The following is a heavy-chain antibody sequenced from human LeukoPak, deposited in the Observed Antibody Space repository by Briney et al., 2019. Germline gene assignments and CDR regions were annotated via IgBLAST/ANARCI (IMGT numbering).Heavy chain of an antibody. Sequence: GGSLRLSCAASGFTFSSYSMNWVRQAPGKGLEWVSYISSSRSTIYYADSVKGRFTISRDNAKNSLYLQMNSLRAEDTAVYYCARAPTTVTKLGYYYGMDVWGQGTTVTVSS. CDR1: GFTFSSYS. V-gene: IGHV3-48*04. J-gene: IGHJ6*02. D-gene: IGHD4-17*01. CDR2: ISSSRSTI. CDR3: ARAPTTVTKLGYYYGMDV.